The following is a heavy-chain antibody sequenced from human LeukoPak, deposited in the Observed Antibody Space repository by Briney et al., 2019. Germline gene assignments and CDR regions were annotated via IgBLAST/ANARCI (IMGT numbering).Heavy chain of an antibody. V-gene: IGHV1-8*01. CDR2: MNPNSGNT. J-gene: IGHJ4*02. Sequence: VSVKVPCKASGYTFTSYDINWVRQATGQGLEWMGWMNPNSGNTGYAQKFQGRVTMTRNTSISTAYMELSSLRSEDTAVYYCASRYYDILTGYYADYWGQGTLVTVSS. CDR1: GYTFTSYD. CDR3: ASRYYDILTGYYADY. D-gene: IGHD3-9*01.